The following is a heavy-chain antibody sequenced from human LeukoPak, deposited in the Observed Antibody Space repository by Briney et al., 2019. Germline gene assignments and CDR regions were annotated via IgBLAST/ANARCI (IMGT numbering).Heavy chain of an antibody. CDR1: GGTFSSYA. J-gene: IGHJ6*03. CDR2: IIPIFGTA. D-gene: IGHD6-6*01. Sequence: ASVKVSCKASGGTFSSYAISWVRQAPGQGLEWMGGIIPIFGTANYAQKFQGRVTITADESTSTAYMELSSLRSEDTAVYYCARGRGSSSPGDYYYMDVWGKGTTVTVSS. CDR3: ARGRGSSSPGDYYYMDV. V-gene: IGHV1-69*13.